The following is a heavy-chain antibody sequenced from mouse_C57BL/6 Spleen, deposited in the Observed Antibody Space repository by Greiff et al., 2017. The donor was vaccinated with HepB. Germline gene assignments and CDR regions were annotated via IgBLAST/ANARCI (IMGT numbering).Heavy chain of an antibody. V-gene: IGHV1-64*01. CDR3: AREGDGYGDAMDY. J-gene: IGHJ4*01. D-gene: IGHD2-2*01. CDR1: GYTFTSYW. Sequence: QVQLKQPGAELVKPGASVKLSCKASGYTFTSYWMHWVKQRPGQGLEWIRMIHPNSGSTNYNEKFKSKATLTVDKSSSTAYMQLSSLTSEDSAVYYCAREGDGYGDAMDYWGQGTSVTVSS. CDR2: IHPNSGST.